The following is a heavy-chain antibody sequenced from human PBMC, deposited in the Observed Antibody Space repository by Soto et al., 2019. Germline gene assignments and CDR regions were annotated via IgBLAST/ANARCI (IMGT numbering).Heavy chain of an antibody. J-gene: IGHJ3*02. CDR2: SGWSRGSI. V-gene: IGHV3-21*01. CDR1: GFTFSSYA. D-gene: IGHD1-26*01. CDR3: ARSLIVGAFDAFDI. Sequence: PGGSLRLSCAASGFTFSSYAMNWVRQAPGKGLEWLSGSGWSRGSIYYAVSVEARFTISRDNAKNSLYLQMNSLRAEDTAVYYCARSLIVGAFDAFDIWGQGTMVTVS.